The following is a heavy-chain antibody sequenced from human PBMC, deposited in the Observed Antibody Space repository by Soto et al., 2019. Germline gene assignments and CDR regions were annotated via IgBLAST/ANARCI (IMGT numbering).Heavy chain of an antibody. J-gene: IGHJ5*02. CDR1: GFTFDDYT. V-gene: IGHV3-43*01. CDR3: AKDHSRYDSSAYIAH. D-gene: IGHD3-22*01. Sequence: LRLSCAASGFTFDDYTMHWVRQTPGKGLEWVSLISWDGGSTYYADFVKGRFTISRDNSKNSLTLQMNSLRNEDTALYYCAKDHSRYDSSAYIAHWGQGTLVTVSS. CDR2: ISWDGGST.